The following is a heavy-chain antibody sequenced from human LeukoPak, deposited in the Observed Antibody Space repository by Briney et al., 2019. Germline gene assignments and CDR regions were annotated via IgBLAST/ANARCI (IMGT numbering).Heavy chain of an antibody. J-gene: IGHJ4*02. V-gene: IGHV3-23*01. Sequence: GGSLRLSCAASGFTYNDYAMSWVRQAPGKGLNWVSAISGSGGSTYYADSVKGRFTISRDNSKKTLYLQMNSLRAEDTAVYYCAKDGYSYGYGVDYWGQGTLVTVSS. CDR1: GFTYNDYA. D-gene: IGHD5-18*01. CDR3: AKDGYSYGYGVDY. CDR2: ISGSGGST.